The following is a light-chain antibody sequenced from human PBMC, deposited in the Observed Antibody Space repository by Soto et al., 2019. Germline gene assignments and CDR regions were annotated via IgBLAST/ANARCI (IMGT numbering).Light chain of an antibody. CDR3: MQSTQLPPT. Sequence: DVVMIQTPLSLSVAPGQPASISCKSSQSLLHITGETFLFWYLKKPGQSPQLLIYEVSTRVSGVPDRFSGSGSGTDFTLEISRVETDDVGIYYCMQSTQLPPTFGQGTRLEIK. J-gene: IGKJ5*01. CDR2: EVS. V-gene: IGKV2D-29*02. CDR1: QSLLHITGETF.